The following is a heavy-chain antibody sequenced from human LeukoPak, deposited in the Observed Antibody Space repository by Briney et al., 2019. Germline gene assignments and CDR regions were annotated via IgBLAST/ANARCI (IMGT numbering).Heavy chain of an antibody. V-gene: IGHV1-8*01. D-gene: IGHD6-6*01. CDR2: MNPNSGNT. J-gene: IGHJ5*02. Sequence: ASVTVCFKAAGYTFTSYDINWVRQATGQGMEWMGWMNPNSGNTGYAQKFQGRVTMTRNTSIGTAYMELSSLRSEDTAVYYCARGRVRSSSILYWFDPWGQGTLVTVSS. CDR3: ARGRVRSSSILYWFDP. CDR1: GYTFTSYD.